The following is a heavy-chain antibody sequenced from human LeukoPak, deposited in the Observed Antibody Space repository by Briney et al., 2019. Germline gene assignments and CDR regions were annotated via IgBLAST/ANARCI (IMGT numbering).Heavy chain of an antibody. J-gene: IGHJ4*02. CDR3: ARSRRWLQLGTPDFDY. CDR2: ISHSGST. V-gene: IGHV4-34*01. Sequence: SETLSLTCAVYGGSFSGYYWSWLRQPPGKGLEWIGEISHSGSTNYNPSLKSRSIISVDTSKNQFSLKLSSVTAADTDVYYCARSRRWLQLGTPDFDYWGQGTLVTVSS. D-gene: IGHD5-24*01. CDR1: GGSFSGYY.